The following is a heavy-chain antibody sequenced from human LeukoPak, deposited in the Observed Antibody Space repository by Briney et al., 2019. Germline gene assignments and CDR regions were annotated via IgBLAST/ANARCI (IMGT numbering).Heavy chain of an antibody. D-gene: IGHD6-19*01. CDR3: AKYRAVAGSANYYYYVMDV. CDR2: ISYVGSNK. J-gene: IGHJ6*01. Sequence: GRSLRLSCAASGFTFSSYGMHWVRQAPGKGLEWVAGISYVGSNKYYADFVKGRFTISRDNSKNTLYLQRNSLRAEDAAVYYCAKYRAVAGSANYYYYVMDVWGQGTTVTVSS. V-gene: IGHV3-30*18. CDR1: GFTFSSYG.